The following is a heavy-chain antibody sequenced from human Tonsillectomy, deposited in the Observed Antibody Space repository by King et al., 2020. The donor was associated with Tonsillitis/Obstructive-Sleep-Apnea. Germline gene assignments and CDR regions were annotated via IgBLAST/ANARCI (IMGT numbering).Heavy chain of an antibody. CDR1: GYTFTGYY. D-gene: IGHD6-13*01. CDR2: INPNSGGT. CDR3: ARSYSSSWIDAFDI. Sequence: VQLVESGAEVKKPGASLKVSCKASGYTFTGYYMHWVRQAPGQGLEWMGWINPNSGGTNFAQKFQGRVTMTRDTSISTAYMELSRLRSDDTAVYYCARSYSSSWIDAFDIWGQGTMVTVSS. J-gene: IGHJ3*02. V-gene: IGHV1-2*02.